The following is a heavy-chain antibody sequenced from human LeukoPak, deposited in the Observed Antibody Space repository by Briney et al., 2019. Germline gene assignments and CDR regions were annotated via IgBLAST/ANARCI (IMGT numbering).Heavy chain of an antibody. D-gene: IGHD6-19*01. V-gene: IGHV4-39*07. CDR2: IYYSGST. CDR3: ARDNHSTRKSLVAGIDY. CDR1: GGSISSSSYY. Sequence: SEALSLTCTVSGGSISSSSYYWGWIRQPPGKGLEWIGSIYYSGSTYYNPSLKSRVTISVDTSKNQFSLKLSSVTAADTAVYYCARDNHSTRKSLVAGIDYWGQGTLVTVSS. J-gene: IGHJ4*02.